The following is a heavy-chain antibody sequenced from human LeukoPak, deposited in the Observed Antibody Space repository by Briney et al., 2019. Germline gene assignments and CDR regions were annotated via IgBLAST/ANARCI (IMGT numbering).Heavy chain of an antibody. J-gene: IGHJ4*02. CDR1: GFTFSSYW. D-gene: IGHD5-24*01. Sequence: GGSLRLSCAASGFTFSSYWMNWARQAPGKGLEWVASINHNGNVNYYVDSVKGRFTISRDNAKNSLYLQMSNLRAEDTAVYYCARAPRDGLNYFDYWGQGTLVTVSS. CDR2: INHNGNVN. CDR3: ARAPRDGLNYFDY. V-gene: IGHV3-7*01.